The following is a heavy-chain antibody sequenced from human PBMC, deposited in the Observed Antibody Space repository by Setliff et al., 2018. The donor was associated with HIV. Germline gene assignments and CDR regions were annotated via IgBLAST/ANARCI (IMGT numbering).Heavy chain of an antibody. CDR3: ARYKRLSY. V-gene: IGHV4-4*02. Sequence: SETLSLTCAFSGVSISNSNCWTWVRQLPGKGLEWIGEVSHSGTTNYNPSLKSRVTMSVDKSKNQFSLKLSSVTAADTAVDYCARYKRLSYWGQGTLVTVSS. CDR2: VSHSGTT. CDR1: GVSISNSNC. D-gene: IGHD1-20*01. J-gene: IGHJ4*02.